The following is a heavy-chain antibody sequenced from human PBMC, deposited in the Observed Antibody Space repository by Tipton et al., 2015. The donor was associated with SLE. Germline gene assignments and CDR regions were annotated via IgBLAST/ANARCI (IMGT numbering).Heavy chain of an antibody. J-gene: IGHJ4*02. D-gene: IGHD6-13*01. V-gene: IGHV4-59*12. CDR3: ARRDSSSWSPIDF. CDR2: IYYSGST. CDR1: GGSISSYY. Sequence: LRLSCAVSGGSISSYYWSWIRQPPGKGLEWIGYIYYSGSTNYNPSLKSRVTISVDTSKNQFSLKLSSVTAADTAVYYCARRDSSSWSPIDFWGQGTLVTVSS.